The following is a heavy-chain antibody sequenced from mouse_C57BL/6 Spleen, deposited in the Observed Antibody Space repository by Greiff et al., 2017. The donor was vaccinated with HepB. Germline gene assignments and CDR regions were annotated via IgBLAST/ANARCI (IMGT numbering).Heavy chain of an antibody. CDR1: GFTFSSYA. CDR3: TRDDYRGAMDY. Sequence: EVKVVESGEGLVKPGGSLKLSCAASGFTFSSYAMSWVRHTPAKRLEWVAYISSGGDYIYYADTVQGRFTISRDNARNTLYLQMSSLKSEDTAMYYCTRDDYRGAMDYWGQGTSVTVSS. V-gene: IGHV5-9-1*02. J-gene: IGHJ4*01. CDR2: ISSGGDYI. D-gene: IGHD2-14*01.